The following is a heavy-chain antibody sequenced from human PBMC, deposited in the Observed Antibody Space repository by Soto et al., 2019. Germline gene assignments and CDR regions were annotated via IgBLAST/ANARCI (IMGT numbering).Heavy chain of an antibody. J-gene: IGHJ4*02. V-gene: IGHV3-23*01. CDR1: GFTFSSYA. CDR3: AKDHRITIFGVVIMEPYYFDY. CDR2: ISGSGGST. Sequence: EVQLLESGGGLVQPGGSLRLSRAASGFTFSSYAMSWVRQAPGKGLEWVSAISGSGGSTYYADSVKGRFTISRDNSKNTLYLQMNSLRAEDTAVYYCAKDHRITIFGVVIMEPYYFDYWGQGTLVTVSS. D-gene: IGHD3-3*01.